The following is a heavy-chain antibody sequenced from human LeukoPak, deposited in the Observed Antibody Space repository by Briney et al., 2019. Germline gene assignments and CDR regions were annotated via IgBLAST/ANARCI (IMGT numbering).Heavy chain of an antibody. D-gene: IGHD3-16*02. CDR1: GGSISSSSYY. V-gene: IGHV4-39*07. CDR2: IYYSGST. Sequence: PSETLSLTCTVSGGSISSSSYYWGWIRQPPGKGLEWIGSIYYSGSTYYNPSLKSRVTISVDTSKNQFSLKLSSVTAADTAVYYCARDAFGGVIVIHGANWFDPWGQGTLVTVSS. J-gene: IGHJ5*02. CDR3: ARDAFGGVIVIHGANWFDP.